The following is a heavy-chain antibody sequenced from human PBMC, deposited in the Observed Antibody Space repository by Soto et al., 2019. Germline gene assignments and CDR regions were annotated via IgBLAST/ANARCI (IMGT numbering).Heavy chain of an antibody. D-gene: IGHD4-17*01. CDR2: ISGYNGNT. V-gene: IGHV1-18*01. J-gene: IGHJ3*02. CDR3: ARESATTHDGFDI. Sequence: QVQVEQSEAEVKKPGASVKVSCKTSGYTFTSYDISWVRQAPGQGLEWMGWISGYNGNTNYAQKLQGRVTMTTDTSTSTAYLELRSLSSDDTAVYYCARESATTHDGFDIWGQGTMVIVSS. CDR1: GYTFTSYD.